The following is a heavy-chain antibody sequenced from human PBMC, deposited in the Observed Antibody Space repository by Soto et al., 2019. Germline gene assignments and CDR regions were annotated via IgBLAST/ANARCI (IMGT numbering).Heavy chain of an antibody. CDR3: AKDRSRSGSYHDY. CDR1: GFTFSSYG. J-gene: IGHJ4*02. V-gene: IGHV3-30*18. D-gene: IGHD1-26*01. CDR2: ISYDGSNK. Sequence: GGSLRLSCAASGFTFSSYGMHWVRQAPGKGLEWVAVISYDGSNKYYADSVKGRFTNSRDNSKNTLYLQMNSLRAEDTAVYYCAKDRSRSGSYHDYWGQGTLVTVSS.